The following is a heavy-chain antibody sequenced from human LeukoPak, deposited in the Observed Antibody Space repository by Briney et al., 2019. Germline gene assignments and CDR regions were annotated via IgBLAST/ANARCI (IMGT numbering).Heavy chain of an antibody. CDR2: ISVSGGGT. Sequence: GGSLRLSCAASGFTFNNYAMSWVRQAPGKGLEWVSAISVSGGGTNYADSVKGRFIISRDNSKNTLYLQMNSLRAEDTAVYYCAKDPQRYCSGGSCLYFDYWGQGTLVTVSS. CDR3: AKDPQRYCSGGSCLYFDY. CDR1: GFTFNNYA. V-gene: IGHV3-23*01. D-gene: IGHD2-15*01. J-gene: IGHJ4*02.